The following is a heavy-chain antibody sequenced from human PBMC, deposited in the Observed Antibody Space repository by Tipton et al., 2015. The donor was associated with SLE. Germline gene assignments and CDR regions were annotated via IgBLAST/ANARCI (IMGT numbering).Heavy chain of an antibody. J-gene: IGHJ6*02. CDR1: GFTFSSYS. CDR3: ARDIHFYDFWSGYRRRSYGMDV. CDR2: ISSSSSTI. Sequence: SLRLSCAASGFTFSSYSMNWVRQAPGKRLEWVSYISSSSSTIYYADSVKGRFTISRDNAKNSLYLQMNSLRAEDTAVYYCARDIHFYDFWSGYRRRSYGMDVWGQGTTVTVSS. V-gene: IGHV3-48*01. D-gene: IGHD3-3*01.